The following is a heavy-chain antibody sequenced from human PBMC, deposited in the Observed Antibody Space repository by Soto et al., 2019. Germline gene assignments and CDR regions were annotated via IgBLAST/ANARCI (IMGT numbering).Heavy chain of an antibody. J-gene: IGHJ6*02. CDR1: GFTFISYA. V-gene: IGHV3-23*01. CDR3: AQDRSWGSGYGMDV. D-gene: IGHD3-10*01. Sequence: EVQLLESGGGLVHPGGSLRLSCAASGFTFISYAMTWVRQAPGKGLEWVSAISGSGGSTYYADSVKGRFTISRDTSKNTLSLQMDSLRAEDTAVYYCAQDRSWGSGYGMDVWGQGTTVTVSS. CDR2: ISGSGGST.